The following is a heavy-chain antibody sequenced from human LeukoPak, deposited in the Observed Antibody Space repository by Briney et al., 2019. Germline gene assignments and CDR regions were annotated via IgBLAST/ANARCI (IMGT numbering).Heavy chain of an antibody. J-gene: IGHJ5*02. Sequence: SETLSLTCTVPGGSISSYYWSWIRQPPGKGLEWIGYIYYSGSTNYNPSLKSRVTISVDTSKNQFSLKLSSVTAADTAVYYCARSGAYYYGSGSNWFDPWGQGTLVPVSS. CDR1: GGSISSYY. CDR3: ARSGAYYYGSGSNWFDP. V-gene: IGHV4-59*01. CDR2: IYYSGST. D-gene: IGHD3-10*01.